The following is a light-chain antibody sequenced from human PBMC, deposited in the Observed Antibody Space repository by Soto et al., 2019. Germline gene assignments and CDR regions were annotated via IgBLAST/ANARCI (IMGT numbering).Light chain of an antibody. J-gene: IGKJ5*01. CDR1: QSVNTY. Sequence: IVMPQSPATLSVSPGERATLSCRASQSVNTYLAWYQQKPGQAPRLLIYYASNRAPGIPARFSGSGSGTDFTLTISGLEPEDFAVYFCQQRSDWPPGISFGQGTRLEIK. CDR3: QQRSDWPPGIS. CDR2: YAS. V-gene: IGKV3-11*01.